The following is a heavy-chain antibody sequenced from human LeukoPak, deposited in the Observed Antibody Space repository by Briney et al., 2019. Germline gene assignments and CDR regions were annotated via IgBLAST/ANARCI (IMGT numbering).Heavy chain of an antibody. V-gene: IGHV3-33*01. D-gene: IGHD6-19*01. J-gene: IGHJ4*02. CDR2: IWYDGSNK. CDR3: ARDDSGWPDY. Sequence: VRQAPXXGREWVAVIWYDGSNKYYADSVKGRFTISRDNSKNPLYLQMNSLRAEDTAVYYCARDDSGWPDYWGQGTLVTVSS.